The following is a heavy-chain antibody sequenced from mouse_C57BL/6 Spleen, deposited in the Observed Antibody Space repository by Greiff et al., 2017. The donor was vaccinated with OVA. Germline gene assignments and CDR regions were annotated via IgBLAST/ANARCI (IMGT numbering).Heavy chain of an antibody. CDR3: ARDDGYFDY. Sequence: LVESGAELARPGASVTLSCKASGYTFTSYGISWVKQRTGQGLEWIGEIYPRSGNTYYNEKFKGKATLTADKSSSTAYMELRSLTSEDSAVYFCARDDGYFDYWGQGTTLTVSS. V-gene: IGHV1-81*01. CDR2: IYPRSGNT. J-gene: IGHJ2*01. D-gene: IGHD2-3*01. CDR1: GYTFTSYG.